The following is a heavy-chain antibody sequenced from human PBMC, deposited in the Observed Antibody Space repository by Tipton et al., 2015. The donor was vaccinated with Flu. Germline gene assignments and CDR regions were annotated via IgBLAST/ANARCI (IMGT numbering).Heavy chain of an antibody. V-gene: IGHV4-4*07. CDR2: IYTSGST. D-gene: IGHD5-24*01. J-gene: IGHJ3*02. CDR3: ARFSREGAFDI. CDR1: GGSISSYY. Sequence: LRLSCTVSGGSISSYYWSWIRQPAGKGLEWIGRIYTSGSTNYNPSLKSRVTMSVDTSKNQFSLKLSSVTAADTAVYYCARFSREGAFDIWGQGTMVTVSS.